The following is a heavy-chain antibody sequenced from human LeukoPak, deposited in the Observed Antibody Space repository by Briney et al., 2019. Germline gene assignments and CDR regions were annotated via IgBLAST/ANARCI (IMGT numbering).Heavy chain of an antibody. V-gene: IGHV3-23*01. CDR2: ISGGGGST. CDR3: AKDGNWARFEN. D-gene: IGHD7-27*01. CDR1: GFTFSNYA. Sequence: PGGSLRLSCTASGFTFSNYAMSWVRQAPGKGLHWVSAISGGGGSTYYTDSVKGRFTISRDNSKNTMYLQMNSPRAEDTAAYYCAKDGNWARFENWGQGTLVTVSS. J-gene: IGHJ4*02.